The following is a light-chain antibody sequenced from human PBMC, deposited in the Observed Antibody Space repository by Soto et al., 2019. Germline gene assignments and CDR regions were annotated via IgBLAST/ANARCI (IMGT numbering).Light chain of an antibody. J-gene: IGKJ5*01. V-gene: IGKV1-33*01. Sequence: DIQMSQSPSTLPASVGDRVTITCRASQGISSWLAWYQQKPGKAPNLLIYDASNLEIGVPSRFSGSGSGTHFTFTISSLQTEDIGTYYCQQYDILPITFGRGTRLEIK. CDR3: QQYDILPIT. CDR1: QGISSW. CDR2: DAS.